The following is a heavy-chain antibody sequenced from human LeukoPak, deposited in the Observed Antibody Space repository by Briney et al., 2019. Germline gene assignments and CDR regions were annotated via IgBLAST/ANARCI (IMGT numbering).Heavy chain of an antibody. J-gene: IGHJ4*02. CDR3: ARGYATRGRDNSVGFDY. V-gene: IGHV3-48*03. D-gene: IGHD3-16*01. CDR1: GFTFSSYA. Sequence: PGGSLRLSCAASGFTFSSYAMNWVRQAPGKGLECVSYISSSGSTIYYADSVKGRFTISRDNAKNTLYLQMISLRDEDTAVYYCARGYATRGRDNSVGFDYWGQGTLVTVSS. CDR2: ISSSGSTI.